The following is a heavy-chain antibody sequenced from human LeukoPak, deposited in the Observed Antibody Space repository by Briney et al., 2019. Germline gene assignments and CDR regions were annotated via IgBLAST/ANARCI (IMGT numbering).Heavy chain of an antibody. D-gene: IGHD2-2*01. Sequence: GGSLRLSCAASGFTFYDYGMSWVRHAPGRGLEWVSGINQNGGSTGYADSVKGRFTISRDNAKNSLYLQMNSLRAEDTALYYCARDGCSSTSGYAPGDYMDVWGKGTTVTVSS. CDR2: INQNGGST. J-gene: IGHJ6*03. CDR1: GFTFYDYG. CDR3: ARDGCSSTSGYAPGDYMDV. V-gene: IGHV3-20*04.